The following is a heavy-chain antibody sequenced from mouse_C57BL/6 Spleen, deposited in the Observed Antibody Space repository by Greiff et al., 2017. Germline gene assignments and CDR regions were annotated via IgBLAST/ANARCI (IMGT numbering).Heavy chain of an antibody. CDR3: ARAGTEAMDY. CDR2: ISSGGSYT. Sequence: DVHLVESGGDLVKPGGSLKLSCAASGFTFSSYGMSWVRQTPDKRLEWVATISSGGSYTYYPDSVKGRFTIARDNAKNTLYLQMSSLKSEDTAMYYCARAGTEAMDYWGQGTSVTVSS. D-gene: IGHD4-1*01. J-gene: IGHJ4*01. V-gene: IGHV5-6*01. CDR1: GFTFSSYG.